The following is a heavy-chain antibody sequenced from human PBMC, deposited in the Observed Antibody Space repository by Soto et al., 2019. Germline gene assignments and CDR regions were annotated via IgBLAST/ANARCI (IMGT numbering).Heavy chain of an antibody. V-gene: IGHV7-4-1*01. CDR2: INTNTGNP. J-gene: IGHJ6*02. CDR3: ARDDYGDLDVRGYYYYYGMDV. D-gene: IGHD4-17*01. Sequence: QVQLVQSGSELKKPGASVKVSCKASGYTFTSYAMNWVRQAPGQGLEWMGWINTNTGNPTYAQGFTGRFVFSLDTSGSAADLQMCSLKAEDTAVYYCARDDYGDLDVRGYYYYYGMDVWGQGTTVTVSS. CDR1: GYTFTSYA.